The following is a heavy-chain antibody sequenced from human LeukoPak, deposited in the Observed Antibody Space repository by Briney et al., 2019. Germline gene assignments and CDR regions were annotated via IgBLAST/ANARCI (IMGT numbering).Heavy chain of an antibody. V-gene: IGHV4-59*08. CDR3: ARHDKSYTSRSPFDF. J-gene: IGHJ4*02. D-gene: IGHD3-16*01. CDR1: GPSVTRYY. Sequence: PSDTLSLPCSLSGPSVTRYYWGWIRQPPGKGLEWLGYIYFSGHNTTYNPSLGGRATMSADSSKNQFSLNLRSVTAADTAIYFCARHDKSYTSRSPFDFWGQGILVAVS. CDR2: IYFSGHNT.